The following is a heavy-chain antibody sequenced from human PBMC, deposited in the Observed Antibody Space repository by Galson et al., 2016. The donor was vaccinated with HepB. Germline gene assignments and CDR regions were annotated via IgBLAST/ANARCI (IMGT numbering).Heavy chain of an antibody. J-gene: IGHJ4*02. CDR2: IFYSGKT. CDR3: TRERWPADY. CDR1: GVSISSTRYY. D-gene: IGHD6-13*01. V-gene: IGHV4-39*02. Sequence: TLSLTCSVSGVSISSTRYYWGWIRQTPGKGLEWLASIFYSGKTYYNPSLKSRVTISADTSKNQFSLHLRSVTAADTAVYYCTRERWPADYWGQGTLVAVSS.